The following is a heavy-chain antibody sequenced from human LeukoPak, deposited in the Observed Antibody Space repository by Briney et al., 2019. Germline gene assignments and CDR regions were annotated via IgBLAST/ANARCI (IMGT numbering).Heavy chain of an antibody. Sequence: SETLSLTCTVSGVSITSYYWSWIRQPAGKGLEWIGRVYTSGSTNYNPSLKSRVTMSVDTSKNQFSLKLSSVTAADTAVYYCARDRYYYDSSGDAFDIWGQGTMVTVSS. J-gene: IGHJ3*02. CDR1: GVSITSYY. CDR3: ARDRYYYDSSGDAFDI. V-gene: IGHV4-4*07. D-gene: IGHD3-22*01. CDR2: VYTSGST.